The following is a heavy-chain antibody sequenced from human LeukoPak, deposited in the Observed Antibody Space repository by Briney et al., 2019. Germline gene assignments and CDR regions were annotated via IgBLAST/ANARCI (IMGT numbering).Heavy chain of an antibody. D-gene: IGHD2-15*01. V-gene: IGHV3-21*01. Sequence: GGSLRLSCAASGFTFSSCSMNWVRQAPGKGLEWVSSISSSSSYIYYADSVKGRFTISRDNAKNSLYLQMNSLRAEDTAVYYCASTCSGGSCYSYGFDYWGQGTLVTVSS. CDR1: GFTFSSCS. CDR2: ISSSSSYI. J-gene: IGHJ4*02. CDR3: ASTCSGGSCYSYGFDY.